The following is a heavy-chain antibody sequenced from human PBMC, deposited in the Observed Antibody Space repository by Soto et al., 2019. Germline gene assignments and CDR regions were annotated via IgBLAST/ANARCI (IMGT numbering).Heavy chain of an antibody. CDR2: IKHSGST. V-gene: IGHV4-34*01. J-gene: IGHJ4*02. D-gene: IGHD4-17*01. CDR3: ARDYGDYFIFDY. Sequence: QVQLQQWGAGLLKPSETLSLTCAVYGGSFSGYYWSWIRQPPGKGLEWIGEIKHSGSTNYNPALKSRCTISVDTSKNQFSLKLSSVTAADTAVYYCARDYGDYFIFDYWGQGTLVTVSS. CDR1: GGSFSGYY.